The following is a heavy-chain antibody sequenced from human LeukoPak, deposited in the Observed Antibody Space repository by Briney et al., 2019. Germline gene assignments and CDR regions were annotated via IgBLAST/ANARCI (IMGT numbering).Heavy chain of an antibody. D-gene: IGHD3-3*01. Sequence: GGSLRLSCAASGFTFSSYGMHWVRQAPGKGLEWVAFIRYDGSNKYYADSVKGRFTISRDNSKNTLYLQMNSLRAEDTAAYYCAKDNYDFWSGYCDYWGQGTLVTVSS. CDR2: IRYDGSNK. CDR1: GFTFSSYG. V-gene: IGHV3-30*02. J-gene: IGHJ4*02. CDR3: AKDNYDFWSGYCDY.